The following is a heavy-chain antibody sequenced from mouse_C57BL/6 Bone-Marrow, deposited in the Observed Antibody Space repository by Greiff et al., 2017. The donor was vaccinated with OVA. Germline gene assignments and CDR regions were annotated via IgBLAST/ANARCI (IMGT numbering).Heavy chain of an antibody. V-gene: IGHV1-42*01. CDR1: GYSFTGYY. D-gene: IGHD1-1*01. Sequence: VQLKESGPELVKPGASVKISCKASGYSFTGYYMNWVKQSPEKSLEWIGEIKPSTGGTTYNQKFKAKATLTVDKSSSTAYMQLKSLTSEDSAVYYCARTRLRLFAYWGQGTLVTVSA. J-gene: IGHJ3*01. CDR2: IKPSTGGT. CDR3: ARTRLRLFAY.